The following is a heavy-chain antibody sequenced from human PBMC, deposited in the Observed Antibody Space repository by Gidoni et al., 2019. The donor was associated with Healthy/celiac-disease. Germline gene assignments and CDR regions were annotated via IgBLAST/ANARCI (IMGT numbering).Heavy chain of an antibody. J-gene: IGHJ5*02. CDR2: ISSSSSTI. D-gene: IGHD2-15*01. Sequence: EVQLVESGGGLVQPGGSLRLSCAASGFTFSSYSMNWVRQAPGKGLEWVSYISSSSSTIYYADSVKGRFTISRDNAKNSLYLQMNSLRAEDTAVYYCARDGIVGFDPWGQGTLVTVSS. CDR1: GFTFSSYS. V-gene: IGHV3-48*01. CDR3: ARDGIVGFDP.